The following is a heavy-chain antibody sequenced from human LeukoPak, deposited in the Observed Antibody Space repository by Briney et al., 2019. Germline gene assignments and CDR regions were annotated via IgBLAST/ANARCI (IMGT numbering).Heavy chain of an antibody. CDR3: SRDPGELIVATTFDY. CDR2: IIPIFGTA. J-gene: IGHJ4*02. CDR1: GGTFSSYA. Sequence: GASVKVSCKASGGTFSSYAISWVRQAPGQGLEWMGGIIPIFGTANYAQKFQGRVTITADESTSTAYMGLSSLRSEDTAVYYCSRDPGELIVATTFDYWGQGTLVTVSS. D-gene: IGHD5-12*01. V-gene: IGHV1-69*13.